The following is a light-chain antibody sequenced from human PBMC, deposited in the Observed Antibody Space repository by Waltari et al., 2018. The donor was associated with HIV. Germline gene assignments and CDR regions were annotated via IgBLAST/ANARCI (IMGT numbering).Light chain of an antibody. Sequence: QSALTQPPSVSGAPLQRVTISCTGPRSNIGAGYFVHWSQHLPGTAPKLPVYSDINRPAGVPDRFSGSKSGTSASLVITGLQAEDEADYYCQSYDSSLRASVFGGGTKLTVL. V-gene: IGLV1-40*01. CDR2: SDI. J-gene: IGLJ2*01. CDR1: RSNIGAGYF. CDR3: QSYDSSLRASV.